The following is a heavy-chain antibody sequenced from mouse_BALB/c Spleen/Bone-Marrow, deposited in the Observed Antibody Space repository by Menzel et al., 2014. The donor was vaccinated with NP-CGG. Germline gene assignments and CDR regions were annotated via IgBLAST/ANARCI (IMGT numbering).Heavy chain of an antibody. CDR3: SRPNYYGYLNY. CDR2: INPDSRTI. D-gene: IGHD1-1*01. J-gene: IGHJ2*01. V-gene: IGHV4-1*02. CDR1: GSDFSRYW. Sequence: DVKLVESGGGLVQPGGSLKLSCAASGSDFSRYWMSWVRQAPGKGLEWIGEINPDSRTINYSPSLKDKFIISRDNAKNTLFLRLNKVIADDAALYYCSRPNYYGYLNYWGQGTTLTVSS.